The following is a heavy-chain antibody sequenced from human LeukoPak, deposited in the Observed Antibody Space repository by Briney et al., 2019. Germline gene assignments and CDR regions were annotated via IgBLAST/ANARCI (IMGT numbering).Heavy chain of an antibody. Sequence: SETLSLTCSVSGGSISSTTYYWGWIRRPPGKGLEWIGSISYSGSTYYNPSLKSRVTISLDMSNNQFSLKLSSVTAADTAVYYCARPSSSGWYDHDAFDIWGQGTMVTVSS. CDR2: ISYSGST. D-gene: IGHD6-19*01. CDR1: GGSISSTTYY. J-gene: IGHJ3*02. CDR3: ARPSSSGWYDHDAFDI. V-gene: IGHV4-39*07.